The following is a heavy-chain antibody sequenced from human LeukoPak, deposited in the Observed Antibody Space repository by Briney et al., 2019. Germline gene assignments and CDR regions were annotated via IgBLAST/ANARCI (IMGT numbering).Heavy chain of an antibody. CDR3: ARAYSGSYYGAFDI. J-gene: IGHJ3*02. Sequence: SQNLSLTCAISGDSVSSNSAAWNWITQSPSRGLEWLGRTYYRSKWYNDYAVSVKSRITINPDSSKNQFSLQLNSVTPEDTAVYYCARAYSGSYYGAFDIWGQGTMVTVSS. CDR2: TYYRSKWYN. CDR1: GDSVSSNSAA. D-gene: IGHD1-26*01. V-gene: IGHV6-1*01.